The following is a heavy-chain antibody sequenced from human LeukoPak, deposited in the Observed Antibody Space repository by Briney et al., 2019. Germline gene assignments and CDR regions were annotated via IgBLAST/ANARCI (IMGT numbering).Heavy chain of an antibody. CDR2: IKSKTDGGTT. Sequence: GGSLRLSCAASGFTFSSYGMHWVRQAPGKGLEWVGRIKSKTDGGTTDYAAPVKGRFTISRDDSKNTLYLQMNSLKTEDTAVYYCTTDLISVAGNFDYWGQGTLVTVSS. J-gene: IGHJ4*02. V-gene: IGHV3-15*01. CDR1: GFTFSSYG. CDR3: TTDLISVAGNFDY. D-gene: IGHD6-19*01.